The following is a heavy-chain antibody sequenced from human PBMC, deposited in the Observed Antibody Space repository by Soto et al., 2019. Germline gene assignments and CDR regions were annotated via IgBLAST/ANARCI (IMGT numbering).Heavy chain of an antibody. J-gene: IGHJ4*02. CDR3: AREREENFDD. V-gene: IGHV4-59*01. CDR1: GGSISSYY. CDR2: IYYSGST. Sequence: PSETLSLTCTVSGGSISSYYWSWIRQPPGKGLECIGYIYYSGSTNYNPSLKSRVTISVETSKNQFSLKLSSVTAADTAVYYSAREREENFDDWGPGTLVTVSS.